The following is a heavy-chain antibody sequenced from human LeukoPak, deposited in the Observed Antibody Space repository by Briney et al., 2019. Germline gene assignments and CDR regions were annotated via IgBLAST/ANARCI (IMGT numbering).Heavy chain of an antibody. CDR1: GFSTSSNY. J-gene: IGHJ4*02. Sequence: PGGSLRLSCAASGFSTSSNYMSCVRQAPGKGLEWVSVIYSGGSTYYADSVKGRFTISRDNSKNTLYLQMNSLRAEDTAVSYCARTRVVSRYVDYWGQGTLVTVSS. CDR3: ARTRVVSRYVDY. D-gene: IGHD4-23*01. V-gene: IGHV3-53*01. CDR2: IYSGGST.